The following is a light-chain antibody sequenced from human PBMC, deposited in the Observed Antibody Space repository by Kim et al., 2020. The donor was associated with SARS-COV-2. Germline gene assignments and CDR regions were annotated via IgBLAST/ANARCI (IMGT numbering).Light chain of an antibody. V-gene: IGKV3-20*01. J-gene: IGKJ1*01. CDR2: SAV. CDR1: QTITNFY. CDR3: QQYVTSPT. Sequence: LSPGERATLSCRASQTITNFYLAWYQHKPGQAPRLLIYSAVTRATGIPDRFSGSGSGTDFTLTISRLQPEDFAVYYCQQYVTSPTFGQGTKVDIK.